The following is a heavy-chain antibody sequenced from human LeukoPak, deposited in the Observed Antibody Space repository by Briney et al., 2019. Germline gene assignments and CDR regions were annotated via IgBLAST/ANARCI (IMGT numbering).Heavy chain of an antibody. Sequence: GGSLRLSCAVSGFTFSRYVLTWARQAPGKGLGWVSGIRGGGASTYYADSVKGRVTIARDTSKNTLFLQMNNLRVADTAVYYCARVACTDGVCSMREAFDIWGQGTMVTVSS. CDR3: ARVACTDGVCSMREAFDI. D-gene: IGHD2-8*01. V-gene: IGHV3-23*01. J-gene: IGHJ3*02. CDR1: GFTFSRYV. CDR2: IRGGGAST.